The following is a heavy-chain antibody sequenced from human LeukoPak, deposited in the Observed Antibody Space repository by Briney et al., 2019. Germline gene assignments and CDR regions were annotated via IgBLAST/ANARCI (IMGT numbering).Heavy chain of an antibody. CDR2: IYTSGST. CDR1: SGSISSGSYY. Sequence: SETLSLTCTVSSGSISSGSYYWSWIRQPAGKGLEWIGRIYTSGSTNYNPSLKSRVTISVDTSKNQFSLKLSSVTAADTAVYYCARMLRTVWELPYYWGQGTLVTVSS. D-gene: IGHD1-26*01. CDR3: ARMLRTVWELPYY. V-gene: IGHV4-61*02. J-gene: IGHJ4*02.